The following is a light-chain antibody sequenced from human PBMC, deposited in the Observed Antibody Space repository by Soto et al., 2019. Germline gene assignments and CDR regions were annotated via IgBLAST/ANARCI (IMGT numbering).Light chain of an antibody. CDR1: QGLVDNDGYSY. CDR2: RIS. Sequence: VVMTQSPLSMAVTLGEPASVSCRSSQGLVDNDGYSYLSWFHQRPGQPPRRLIYRISNRDCGATDRITGRGSGTVFIMKISRVADEDVGVYYCMQGTHWPYTFGQGNHLEI. J-gene: IGKJ2*01. V-gene: IGKV2-30*01. CDR3: MQGTHWPYT.